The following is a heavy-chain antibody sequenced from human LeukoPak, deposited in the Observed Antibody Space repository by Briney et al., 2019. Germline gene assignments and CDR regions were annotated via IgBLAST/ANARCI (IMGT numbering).Heavy chain of an antibody. CDR3: ARNWTYPLLYSYSFDS. CDR1: GYTFTSYY. V-gene: IGHV1-46*01. Sequence: GASVKVSCKASGYTFTSYYMHWVRQAPGQGLEWMGIINPSGGSTSYAQRFQGRVTMTRDTSTSTVYMELSSLRSEDTAVYYCARNWTYPLLYSYSFDSWGQGTLVTVSS. D-gene: IGHD2-2*02. CDR2: INPSGGST. J-gene: IGHJ4*02.